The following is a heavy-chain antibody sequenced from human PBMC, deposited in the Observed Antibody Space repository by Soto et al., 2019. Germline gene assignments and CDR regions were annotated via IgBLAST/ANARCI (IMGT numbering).Heavy chain of an antibody. V-gene: IGHV3-23*01. CDR1: GFTFSSYA. CDR2: ISGGGGST. D-gene: IGHD3-22*01. Sequence: EVQLLESGGGLVQPGGSLRLSCAASGFTFSSYAMSWVRQAPGKGLEWVSAISGGGGSTYYADSVKGRFTISRDNSKNTLYLQMKSLRADDTAVDYCAKHHYYDRSWPNPILHCQHWGQGTLVTVAS. J-gene: IGHJ1*01. CDR3: AKHHYYDRSWPNPILHCQH.